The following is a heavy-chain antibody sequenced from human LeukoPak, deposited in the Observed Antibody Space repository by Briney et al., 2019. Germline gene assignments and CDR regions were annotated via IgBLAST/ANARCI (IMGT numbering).Heavy chain of an antibody. CDR2: ISSSSSYI. J-gene: IGHJ4*02. CDR1: GFTFSSYS. V-gene: IGHV3-21*01. Sequence: GGSLRLSCAASGFTFSSYSMNWVRQAPGKGLEWVSSISSSSSYIYYADSVKGRFTISRDNAENPLYLQMNSLRAEDTAVYYCAMERDMEPFDYWGQGTLVTVSS. D-gene: IGHD1-1*01. CDR3: AMERDMEPFDY.